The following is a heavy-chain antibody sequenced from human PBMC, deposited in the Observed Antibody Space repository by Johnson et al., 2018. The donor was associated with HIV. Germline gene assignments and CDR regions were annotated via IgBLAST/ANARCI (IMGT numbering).Heavy chain of an antibody. V-gene: IGHV3-7*03. Sequence: VQLVESGGGLVQPGGSLRLSCAASGFTFSSYAMSWVRQAPGKGLEWVANIKQDGSEKYYVDSVKGRFTISRDNAKNSLYLQMNSLRAEDTAVYYCTTDRTIIVGANRDDAFDIWGQGTMVTVSS. CDR2: IKQDGSEK. CDR3: TTDRTIIVGANRDDAFDI. J-gene: IGHJ3*02. D-gene: IGHD1-26*01. CDR1: GFTFSSYA.